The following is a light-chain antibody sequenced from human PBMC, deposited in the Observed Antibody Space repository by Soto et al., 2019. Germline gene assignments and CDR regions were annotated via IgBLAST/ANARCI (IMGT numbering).Light chain of an antibody. CDR1: QGISSY. CDR2: AAY. J-gene: IGKJ5*01. V-gene: IGKV1-9*01. Sequence: DIRLTQSPSFLSASLGDRFTITCLASQGISSYLACYQQKPGKAPKLLIYAAYTLKSGVPSRFSGSGSGTEFTLTISSLQPEDFATYYCQQLNSYPSITFAQGTRLEIK. CDR3: QQLNSYPSIT.